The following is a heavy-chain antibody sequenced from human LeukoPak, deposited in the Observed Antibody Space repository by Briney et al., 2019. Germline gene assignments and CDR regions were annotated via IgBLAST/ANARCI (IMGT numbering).Heavy chain of an antibody. D-gene: IGHD6-19*01. CDR1: GGTFSSYA. CDR3: ARDWWKVTSLAVAGSNWFDP. J-gene: IGHJ5*02. CDR2: IIPIFGTA. V-gene: IGHV1-69*01. Sequence: SVKVSCKASGGTFSSYAISWVRQAPGQGLEWVGGIIPIFGTANYAQKFQGRVTITADESTSTAYMKLSSLRSEDTAVYYCARDWWKVTSLAVAGSNWFDPWGQGTLVTVSS.